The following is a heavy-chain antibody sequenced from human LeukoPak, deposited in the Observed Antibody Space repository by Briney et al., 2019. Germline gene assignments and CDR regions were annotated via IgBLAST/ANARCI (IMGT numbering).Heavy chain of an antibody. V-gene: IGHV1-69*13. Sequence: ASVKVSCMASGGTFSSYAISWVLQAPGQGLEWMGGIIPIFGTANYAQKFQGRVTITAYESTSTAYMELSSLRSEDTAVYYCARDPSRAPYSSGQGFDYWGQGTLVTVSS. J-gene: IGHJ4*02. CDR1: GGTFSSYA. CDR3: ARDPSRAPYSSGQGFDY. D-gene: IGHD6-19*01. CDR2: IIPIFGTA.